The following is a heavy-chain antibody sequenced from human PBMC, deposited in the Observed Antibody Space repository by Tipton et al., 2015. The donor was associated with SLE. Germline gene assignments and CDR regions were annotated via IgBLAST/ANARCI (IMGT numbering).Heavy chain of an antibody. J-gene: IGHJ3*02. CDR2: INYSGST. CDR1: GGSISSYY. Sequence: TLSLTCTVSGGSISSYYWSWIRQPPGKGLEWIGHINYSGSTNYNPSLKSRVTISVDTSKNQFSLKLSSVTAADTAVYYCARELGMVAFDIWGQGTMVTVSS. CDR3: ARELGMVAFDI. V-gene: IGHV4-59*01. D-gene: IGHD7-27*01.